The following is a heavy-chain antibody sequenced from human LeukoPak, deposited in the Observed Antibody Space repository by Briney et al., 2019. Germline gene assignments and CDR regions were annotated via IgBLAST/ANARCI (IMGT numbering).Heavy chain of an antibody. CDR1: GGSFSSYA. D-gene: IGHD4-17*01. Sequence: SVKVSCKASGGSFSSYAISWVRQAPGQGLEWMGGILPIVNTADYAQKFQGRVTITADDSTSTAYMDLSSLRSEDTAVYYCARLTIGDYGDRESGFDYWGQGTLVTVSS. CDR2: ILPIVNTA. V-gene: IGHV1-69*13. CDR3: ARLTIGDYGDRESGFDY. J-gene: IGHJ4*02.